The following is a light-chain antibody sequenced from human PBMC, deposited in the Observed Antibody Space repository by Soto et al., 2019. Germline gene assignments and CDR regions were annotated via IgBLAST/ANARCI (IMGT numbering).Light chain of an antibody. CDR2: AAS. V-gene: IGKV3-20*01. CDR3: QQYVSSPTT. Sequence: EIVLTQSPGTLSLSPGERVTLSCRASQSVRSAYLAWYQQKPGQAPRLLIYAASIRANGIPDRFSGSGSGTDFTLTISRLEPEDFAVYWCQQYVSSPTTFGPGTKVDIK. J-gene: IGKJ1*01. CDR1: QSVRSAY.